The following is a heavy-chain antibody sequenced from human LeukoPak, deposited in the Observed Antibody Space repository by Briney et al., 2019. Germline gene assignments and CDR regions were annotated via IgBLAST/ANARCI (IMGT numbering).Heavy chain of an antibody. D-gene: IGHD2-2*02. CDR1: GYTFTGYY. J-gene: IGHJ4*02. CDR3: ARGGESVPAAIFSRDY. V-gene: IGHV1-2*02. Sequence: GASVKVSCKASGYTFTGYYMHWVRQAPGQGLEWMGWINPNSGGTNYAQKFQGRVTMTRDTSISTAYMELSRLRSDDTAVYYCARGGESVPAAIFSRDYWGQGTLVTVSS. CDR2: INPNSGGT.